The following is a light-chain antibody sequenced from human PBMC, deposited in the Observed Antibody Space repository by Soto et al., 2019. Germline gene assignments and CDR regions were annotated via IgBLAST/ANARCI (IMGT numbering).Light chain of an antibody. CDR2: EAS. Sequence: EIVLTQSPATLSLSPGERATLSCRASQSVSSYLAWYQQKPGQAARLLIYEASSRATGIPARFSGSGSGTDFTLTISSLEPEDFAVYYCQQRSNRLTFGGGTKVDIK. J-gene: IGKJ4*01. CDR1: QSVSSY. CDR3: QQRSNRLT. V-gene: IGKV3-11*01.